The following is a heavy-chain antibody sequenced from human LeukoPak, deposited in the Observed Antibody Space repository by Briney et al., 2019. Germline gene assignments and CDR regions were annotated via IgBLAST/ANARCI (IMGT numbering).Heavy chain of an antibody. CDR1: GYTFTNYG. D-gene: IGHD3-22*01. Sequence: ASVKVSCKASGYTFTNYGISWVRRGPGQGLEYMGWISAYNGNTNYAQNLQGRVTMTTETSTSTAYMELRSLRSDDTAVYYCARHYYDSSAYPFDYWGQGTLVTVSS. CDR2: ISAYNGNT. V-gene: IGHV1-18*01. CDR3: ARHYYDSSAYPFDY. J-gene: IGHJ4*02.